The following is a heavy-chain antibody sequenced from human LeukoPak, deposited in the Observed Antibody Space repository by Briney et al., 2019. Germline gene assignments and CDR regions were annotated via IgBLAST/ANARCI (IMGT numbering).Heavy chain of an antibody. J-gene: IGHJ6*02. CDR2: IIPIFGIA. V-gene: IGHV1-69*04. CDR1: GGTFSSYA. D-gene: IGHD1-14*01. CDR3: AKTGRSRGYHYSGMDV. Sequence: GSSVKVSCKASGGTFSSYAISWVRQAPGQGLEWMGRIIPIFGIANYAQKFQGRVTITADKSTSKAYMELSSLRAEDTDVSYCAKTGRSRGYHYSGMDVWGQGTTVTVYS.